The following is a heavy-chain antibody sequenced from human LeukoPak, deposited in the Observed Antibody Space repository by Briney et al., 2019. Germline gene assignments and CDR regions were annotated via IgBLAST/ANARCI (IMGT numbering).Heavy chain of an antibody. Sequence: SETLSLTCTVSGASISSYYWSWIRQPPGKGLEWIGYISSSGTTNYNSFLKSRVTISEDTSKNQLSLKLTSVTAADTAVYYCARGESGNFEPFDCWGQGTLVTVSS. CDR2: ISSSGTT. CDR1: GASISSYY. J-gene: IGHJ4*02. CDR3: ARGESGNFEPFDC. D-gene: IGHD1-26*01. V-gene: IGHV4-59*01.